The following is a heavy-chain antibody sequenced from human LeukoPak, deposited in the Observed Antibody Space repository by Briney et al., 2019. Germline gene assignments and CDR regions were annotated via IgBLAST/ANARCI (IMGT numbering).Heavy chain of an antibody. CDR2: ISGTGGTT. V-gene: IGHV3-23*01. CDR3: AKAPGYYDSSGYYDY. Sequence: GGSLRLSCAASGFTFSSYGMSWVRQAPGKGLEWVSPISGTGGTTYYADSVKGRFTISRDNSKNTVYLQMNSLRAEDTAVYYCAKAPGYYDSSGYYDYWGQGTLVTVSS. CDR1: GFTFSSYG. J-gene: IGHJ4*02. D-gene: IGHD3-22*01.